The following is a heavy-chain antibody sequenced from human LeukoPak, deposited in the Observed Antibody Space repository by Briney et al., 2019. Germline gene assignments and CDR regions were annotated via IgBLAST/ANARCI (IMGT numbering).Heavy chain of an antibody. Sequence: PETLSLTCTVSGGSISSYYWSWIRQPPGKGLEWIGYIYYSGSTNYNPSLKSRVTISVDTSKNQFSLKLSSVTAADTAVYYCARAIDGNWFDPWGQGTLVTVSS. CDR3: ARAIDGNWFDP. CDR1: GGSISSYY. J-gene: IGHJ5*02. CDR2: IYYSGST. V-gene: IGHV4-59*01.